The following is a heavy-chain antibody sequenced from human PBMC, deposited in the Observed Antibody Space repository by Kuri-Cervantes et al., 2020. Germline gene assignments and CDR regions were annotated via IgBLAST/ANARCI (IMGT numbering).Heavy chain of an antibody. V-gene: IGHV4-34*01. Sequence: SETLSLTCAVYGGSFSGYYWSWIRQPPGKGLEWIGEINHSGSTNYNPSLKSRVTISVNKSKNQFSLKLSSVTAADTAVYYCARDSLIYDSSGYWTYYFDYWGQGTLVTVSS. J-gene: IGHJ4*02. CDR1: GGSFSGYY. CDR3: ARDSLIYDSSGYWTYYFDY. CDR2: INHSGST. D-gene: IGHD3-22*01.